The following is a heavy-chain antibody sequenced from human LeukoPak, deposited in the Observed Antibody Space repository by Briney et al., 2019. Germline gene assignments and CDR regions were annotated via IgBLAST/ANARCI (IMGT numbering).Heavy chain of an antibody. CDR1: GDSISSGDYY. CDR2: ISSSGST. V-gene: IGHV4-61*02. Sequence: ASETLSLTCTVSGDSISSGDYYWSWIRQPAGKGLEWIGRISSSGSTNYNPSLKSRVTISVDTSKNQFSLKLSSVTAADTAVYYCARDRQTFYDYVGGNYRFYFDYWGQGTLVTVSS. CDR3: ARDRQTFYDYVGGNYRFYFDY. J-gene: IGHJ4*02. D-gene: IGHD3-16*02.